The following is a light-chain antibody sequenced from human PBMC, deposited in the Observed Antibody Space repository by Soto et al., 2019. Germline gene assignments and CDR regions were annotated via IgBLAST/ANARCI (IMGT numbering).Light chain of an antibody. J-gene: IGLJ3*02. V-gene: IGLV1-44*01. CDR3: AAWDDSLNGPV. CDR1: SSNIGGNT. CDR2: SNN. Sequence: QPVLTQPPSASGTPGQRVTMSCSGSSSNIGGNTVNWYQQLPGTAPKLLIHSNNQRPSGVPDRFSGSKSGTSASLAISGLQSEDEADYYCAAWDDSLNGPVFGGGTKVTVL.